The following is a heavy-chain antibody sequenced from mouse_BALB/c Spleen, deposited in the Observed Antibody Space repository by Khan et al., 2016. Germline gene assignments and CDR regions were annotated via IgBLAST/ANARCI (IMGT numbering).Heavy chain of an antibody. V-gene: IGHV1S136*01. CDR3: ERKGSYCRYDAFAV. CDR2: VNPYNDGT. D-gene: IGHD2-14*01. CDR1: GYTFTNYV. Sequence: EVQLQESGPELVKPGASVKMSCKASGYTFTNYVIHWVKQKPGQGLECIGYVNPYNDGTKYNEKLKGKATLTSDKSSSTAYMELSSLTSEDSAVXYWERKGSYCRYDAFAVWGAGTTVTVSS. J-gene: IGHJ1*01.